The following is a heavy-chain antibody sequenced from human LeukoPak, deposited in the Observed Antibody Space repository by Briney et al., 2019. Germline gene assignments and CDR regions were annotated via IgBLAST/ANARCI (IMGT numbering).Heavy chain of an antibody. CDR1: GGSFSGYY. CDR2: INHSGST. Sequence: SSETLSLTCAVYGGSFSGYYWSWIRQPPGKGLEWIGEINHSGSTNYNPSLKSRVTISVDTSKNQFSLKLSSVTAADTAVYYCARRRWFGDYWFDPWGQGTLVTVSS. CDR3: ARRRWFGDYWFDP. D-gene: IGHD3-10*01. J-gene: IGHJ5*02. V-gene: IGHV4-34*01.